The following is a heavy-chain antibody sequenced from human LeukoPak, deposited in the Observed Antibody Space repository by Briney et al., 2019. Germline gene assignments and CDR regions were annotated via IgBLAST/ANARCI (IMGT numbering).Heavy chain of an antibody. J-gene: IGHJ2*01. CDR3: ARSPFDL. Sequence: SQTLSLTCTVSGGSISSYYWSWIRQPPGKGLEWIGYIYYSGSTNYNPSLKSRVTISVDTSKNQFSLKLSSVTAADTAVYYCARSPFDLWGRGTLVTVSS. CDR1: GGSISSYY. CDR2: IYYSGST. V-gene: IGHV4-59*01.